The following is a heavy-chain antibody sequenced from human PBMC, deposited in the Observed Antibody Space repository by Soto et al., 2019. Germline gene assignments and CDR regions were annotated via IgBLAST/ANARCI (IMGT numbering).Heavy chain of an antibody. V-gene: IGHV3-33*01. CDR2: IFYDGTEK. CDR1: GFTFRHYD. J-gene: IGHJ3*02. CDR3: VRECGSLRHLGCLDI. D-gene: IGHD2-21*01. Sequence: QVQLVESGGGVIQPGTSLRLSCAASGFTFRHYDMNWVRQAPGKGLDWVAVIFYDGTEKYYADSVKGRFTNSRYNPSNMVYLQTNSLRAEDTAVYYCVRECGSLRHLGCLDIWGQGTTVVVSS.